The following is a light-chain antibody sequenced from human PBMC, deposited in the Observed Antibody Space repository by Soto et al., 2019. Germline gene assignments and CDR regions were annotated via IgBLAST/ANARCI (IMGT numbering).Light chain of an antibody. Sequence: QSVLTQPASVSGSPGQSITISCTGTRSDIGSYKFVSWYQQLPGKAPKLMIYEGTKRPSGVSNRFSGSKSGYTASLKISGLQAEDEADYYCCSHAGSSTVVFGGGTKVTVL. J-gene: IGLJ2*01. CDR1: RSDIGSYKF. V-gene: IGLV2-23*01. CDR3: CSHAGSSTVV. CDR2: EGT.